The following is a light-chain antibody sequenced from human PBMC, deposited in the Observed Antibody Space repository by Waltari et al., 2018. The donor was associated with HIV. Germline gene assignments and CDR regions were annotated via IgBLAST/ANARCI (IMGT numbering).Light chain of an antibody. CDR3: YSEPGNGRV. J-gene: IGLJ3*02. Sequence: SVELTQPSSVSVSPGQTATISCSGDVLAEKFGRWFQQKPVQAPLLLIYRDIARPSGIPDRFSASKSGTTFTFTIIEAQTDDEAAYYCYSEPGNGRVFGGGTQLTVL. CDR2: RDI. V-gene: IGLV3-27*01. CDR1: VLAEKF.